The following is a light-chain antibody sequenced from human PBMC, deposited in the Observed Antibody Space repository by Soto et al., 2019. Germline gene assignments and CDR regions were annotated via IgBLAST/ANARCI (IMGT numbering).Light chain of an antibody. CDR3: QQYYGTIT. CDR2: WAS. J-gene: IGKJ5*01. Sequence: DIVMTQSPDSLAVSLGERATINCKSSQSVFYTSNNKNCLAWYQQKPGQPPKLLIYWASTRESGVPDRFSGSGSGTDFTLAITSLQAEDVAIYYCQQYYGTITFCQGTRLEIK. CDR1: QSVFYTSNNKNC. V-gene: IGKV4-1*01.